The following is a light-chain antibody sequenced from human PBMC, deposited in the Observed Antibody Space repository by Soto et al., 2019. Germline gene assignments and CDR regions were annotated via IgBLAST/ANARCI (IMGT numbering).Light chain of an antibody. CDR1: SLQSSYI. J-gene: IGLJ3*02. Sequence: QSVLTQSSSASASLGSSVKLTCTLSSLQSSYIIAWHQQQPGKAPRYLMKLEGSGNYNKGSGVPDRFSGSSSGADRYLTISNLQFEDEADYYCETWDSNIWVFGGGTKLTVL. CDR2: LEGSGNY. CDR3: ETWDSNIWV. V-gene: IGLV4-60*02.